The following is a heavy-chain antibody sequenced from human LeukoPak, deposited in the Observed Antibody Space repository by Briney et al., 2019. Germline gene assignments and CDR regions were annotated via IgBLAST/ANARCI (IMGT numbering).Heavy chain of an antibody. CDR2: IRGSGGRT. D-gene: IGHD1-26*01. Sequence: PGGSLRLSCAASGFYFNNNDMSWVRQAPGKGLEWVSSIRGSGGRTYYADSVKGRFTISRENAKNSLYLQMNSLRAGDTAVYYCARATLGLLLSWGQGTLVTVSS. CDR1: GFYFNNND. J-gene: IGHJ5*02. CDR3: ARATLGLLLS. V-gene: IGHV3-23*01.